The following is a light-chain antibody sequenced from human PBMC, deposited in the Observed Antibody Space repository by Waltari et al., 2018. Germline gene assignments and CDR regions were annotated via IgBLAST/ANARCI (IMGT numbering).Light chain of an antibody. CDR3: ATWDDTLHGCWV. V-gene: IGLV1-44*01. CDR1: SSNIGSDT. CDR2: TDN. Sequence: QSVLTQPPSASGTPGQRVTIPCSGSSSNIGSDTVNWFQHLPGTAPKLLIYTDNQRPSGFPDRSSGSTSATSASLAISGLQSEDEADYYCATWDDTLHGCWVFGGGTKLTVL. J-gene: IGLJ3*02.